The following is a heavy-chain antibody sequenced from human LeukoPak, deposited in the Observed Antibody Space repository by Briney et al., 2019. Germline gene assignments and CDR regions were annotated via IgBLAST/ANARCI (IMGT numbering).Heavy chain of an antibody. CDR1: GFTFSSYG. D-gene: IGHD3-22*01. V-gene: IGHV3-33*01. CDR3: ARGRAYYDSSGYYPYYFDY. CDR2: IWYDGSNK. J-gene: IGHJ4*02. Sequence: GSLRLSCAASGFTFSSYGMHWVRQAPGKGLEWVAVIWYDGSNKYYADSVKGRFTISRDNSKNTLYLQMNSLRAEDTAVYYCARGRAYYDSSGYYPYYFDYWGQGTLVTVSS.